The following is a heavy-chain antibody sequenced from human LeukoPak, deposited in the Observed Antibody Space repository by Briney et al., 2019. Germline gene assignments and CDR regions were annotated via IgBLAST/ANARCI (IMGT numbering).Heavy chain of an antibody. CDR2: INHSGST. D-gene: IGHD2-21*02. CDR3: ARGPFVVVTATNFNWFDP. CDR1: GGSFSGYY. J-gene: IGHJ5*02. Sequence: SETLSLTCAVYGGSFSGYYWSWIRQPPGKGLEWMGEINHSGSTNYNPSLKSRVTISVDTSKNQFSLKLSSVTAADTAVYYCARGPFVVVTATNFNWFDPWGQGTLVTVSS. V-gene: IGHV4-34*01.